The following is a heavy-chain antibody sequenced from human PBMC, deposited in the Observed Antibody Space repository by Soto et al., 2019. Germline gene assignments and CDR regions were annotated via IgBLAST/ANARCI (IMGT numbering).Heavy chain of an antibody. J-gene: IGHJ4*02. V-gene: IGHV4-59*01. CDR1: GGSISSYY. CDR3: ARAGSSSWYGSIYFDY. D-gene: IGHD6-13*01. Sequence: PSETLSLTCTVSGGSISSYYWSWIRQPPGKGLEWIGYIYYSGSTNYNPSIKSRVTITVDTSKNQLSLKLSSVTAADTAVYYFARAGSSSWYGSIYFDYWGQGTLVTVSS. CDR2: IYYSGST.